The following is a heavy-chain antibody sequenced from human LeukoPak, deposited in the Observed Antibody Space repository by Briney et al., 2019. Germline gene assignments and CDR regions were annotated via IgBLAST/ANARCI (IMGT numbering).Heavy chain of an antibody. CDR3: AKDCSSTSCYDAFDI. J-gene: IGHJ3*02. D-gene: IGHD2-2*01. CDR1: GFTFSSHA. Sequence: PGGSLRLSCAASGFTFSSHAMSWVRQAPGKGLEWVAFIRYDGSNKYYADSVKGRFTISRDNSKNTLYLQMNSLRAEDTAVYYCAKDCSSTSCYDAFDIWGQGTMVTVSS. V-gene: IGHV3-30*02. CDR2: IRYDGSNK.